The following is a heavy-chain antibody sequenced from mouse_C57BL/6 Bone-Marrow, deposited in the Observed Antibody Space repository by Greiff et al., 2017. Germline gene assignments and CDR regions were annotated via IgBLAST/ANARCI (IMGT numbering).Heavy chain of an antibody. CDR3: ARSSTFFYYFDY. J-gene: IGHJ2*01. CDR1: GYTFTTYP. CDR2: FHPYNDDT. Sequence: QVQLKESGAELVKPGASVKMSCKASGYTFTTYPIEWMKQNHGKSLEWIGNFHPYNDDTKYNEKFKGKATLTVEKSSNTVYLELSRLTSDASAVYYCARSSTFFYYFDYWGQGTTLTVSS. D-gene: IGHD5-1*01. V-gene: IGHV1-47*01.